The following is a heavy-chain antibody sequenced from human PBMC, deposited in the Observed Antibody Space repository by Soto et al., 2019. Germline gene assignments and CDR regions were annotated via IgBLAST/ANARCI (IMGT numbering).Heavy chain of an antibody. CDR2: ISYDGSNK. V-gene: IGHV3-30*18. CDR1: GFTVSSNY. Sequence: HPGGSLRLSCAASGFTVSSNYMSWVRQAPGKGLEWVAVISYDGSNKYYADSVKGRFTISRDNSKNTLYLQMNSLRAEDTAVYYCAKVREGSSWFYYYYGMDVWGQGTTVTVSS. J-gene: IGHJ6*02. D-gene: IGHD6-13*01. CDR3: AKVREGSSWFYYYYGMDV.